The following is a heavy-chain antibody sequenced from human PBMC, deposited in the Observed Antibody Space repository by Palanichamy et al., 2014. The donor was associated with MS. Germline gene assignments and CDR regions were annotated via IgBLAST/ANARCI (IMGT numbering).Heavy chain of an antibody. Sequence: EVKLVESGGGLVQPGRSLRLSCTASGFTFRDYAMHWVRQTPGKGLEWVSGISWNSGNIEYADSVKGRFTISRDNAKYSLYLQMNNLSAEDTALYYCAKDQSAVGPLWSTSFDMWGQGALITVSS. CDR1: GFTFRDYA. J-gene: IGHJ3*02. CDR3: AKDQSAVGPLWSTSFDM. CDR2: ISWNSGNI. D-gene: IGHD1-26*01. V-gene: IGHV3-9*01.